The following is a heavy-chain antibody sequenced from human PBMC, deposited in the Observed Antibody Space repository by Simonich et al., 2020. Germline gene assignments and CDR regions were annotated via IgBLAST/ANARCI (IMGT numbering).Heavy chain of an antibody. Sequence: EVQLVESGGGLVQPGGSLRLSCAASGFTFSSYWMSWVRQAPGKGMGWVAKIKKDGSEKYYVDSVKGRFTISRDNAKNSLYLQMNSLRAEDTAVYYCAREGIAARDAFDIWGQGTMVTVSS. D-gene: IGHD6-6*01. CDR1: GFTFSSYW. J-gene: IGHJ3*02. CDR3: AREGIAARDAFDI. CDR2: IKKDGSEK. V-gene: IGHV3-7*01.